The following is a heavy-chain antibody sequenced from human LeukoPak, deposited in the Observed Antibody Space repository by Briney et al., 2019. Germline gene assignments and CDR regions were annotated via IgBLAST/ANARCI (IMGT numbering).Heavy chain of an antibody. CDR1: GGSISSSSYY. Sequence: PSETLSLTCTVSGGSISSSSYYWGWIRQPPGKGLEWIGSIYYSGSTYYNPSLKSRVTISVDTSKNQFSLKLSSVTAADTAVYYCARGRITMVRGVRTSRFYYFDYWGQGTLVTVSS. D-gene: IGHD3-10*01. CDR2: IYYSGST. V-gene: IGHV4-39*01. CDR3: ARGRITMVRGVRTSRFYYFDY. J-gene: IGHJ4*02.